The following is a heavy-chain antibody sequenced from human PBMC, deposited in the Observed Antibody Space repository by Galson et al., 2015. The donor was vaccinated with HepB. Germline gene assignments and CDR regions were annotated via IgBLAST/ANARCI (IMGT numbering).Heavy chain of an antibody. D-gene: IGHD3-22*01. Sequence: SLRLSCAASGFTFSSYAMSWVRQAPGKGLEWVSAISGSGGSTYYADSVKGRFTISRDNSKNTLYLQMNSLRAEDTAVYYCAKEIYYDSSGYYPNDAFDIWGQGTMVTVSS. CDR3: AKEIYYDSSGYYPNDAFDI. CDR1: GFTFSSYA. V-gene: IGHV3-23*01. J-gene: IGHJ3*02. CDR2: ISGSGGST.